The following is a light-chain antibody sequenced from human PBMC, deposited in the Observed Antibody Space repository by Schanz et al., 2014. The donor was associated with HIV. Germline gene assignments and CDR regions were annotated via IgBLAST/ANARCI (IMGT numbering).Light chain of an antibody. CDR2: RNN. J-gene: IGLJ2*01. CDR3: ASWDVSLNGPV. CDR1: SSNIGSNY. Sequence: QSVLTQPPSASGTPGQRVTISCSGSSSNIGSNYVYWYQQLPGTAPKLLIYRNNQRPSGVPDRFSGSKSGTSASLAISGLQSEDEADYYCASWDVSLNGPVFGGGTKLTV. V-gene: IGLV1-47*01.